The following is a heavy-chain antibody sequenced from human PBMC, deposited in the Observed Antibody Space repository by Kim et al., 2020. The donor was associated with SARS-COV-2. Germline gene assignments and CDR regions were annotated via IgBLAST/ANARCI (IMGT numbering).Heavy chain of an antibody. D-gene: IGHD5-12*01. J-gene: IGHJ2*01. CDR2: ISGSGGST. Sequence: GGSLRLSCAASGFTFSSYAMSWVRQAPGKGLEWVSAISGSGGSTYYADSVKGRFTISRDNSKNTLYLQMNSLRAEDTAVYYCATLDIVATIWEWYFDLWGRGTLVTVSS. V-gene: IGHV3-23*01. CDR3: ATLDIVATIWEWYFDL. CDR1: GFTFSSYA.